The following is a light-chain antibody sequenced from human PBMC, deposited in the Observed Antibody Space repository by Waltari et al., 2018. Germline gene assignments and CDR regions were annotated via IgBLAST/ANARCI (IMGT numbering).Light chain of an antibody. CDR1: SSPVGACNY. V-gene: IGLV2-14*03. CDR3: SSYTSSSTGV. CDR2: DVT. Sequence: QSALTPPASVSGSPGQSITISCTGTSSPVGACNYVSWYQHHPGKAPKLMIYDVTKRPSGVSNRFSGSKSGNTASLTISGLQAEDEATYYCSSYTSSSTGVFGGGTKLTVL. J-gene: IGLJ3*02.